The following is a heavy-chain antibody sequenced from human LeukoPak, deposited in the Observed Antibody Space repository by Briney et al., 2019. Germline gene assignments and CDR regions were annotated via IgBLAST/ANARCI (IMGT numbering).Heavy chain of an antibody. CDR2: INHSGST. CDR3: AGGSPYGSGSYYFRRHNWFDP. Sequence: SETLSLTCAVYGGSFSGYYWSWIRQPPGKGLEWIGEINHSGSTNYNPSLKSRVTISVDTSKNQFSLKLSSVTAADTAVYYCAGGSPYGSGSYYFRRHNWFDPWGQGTLVTVSS. D-gene: IGHD3-10*01. CDR1: GGSFSGYY. V-gene: IGHV4-34*01. J-gene: IGHJ5*02.